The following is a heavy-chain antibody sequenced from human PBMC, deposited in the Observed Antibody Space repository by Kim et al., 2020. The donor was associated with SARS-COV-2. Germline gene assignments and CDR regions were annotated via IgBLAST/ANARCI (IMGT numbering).Heavy chain of an antibody. Sequence: SQTLSLTCAISGDSVSSNSAAWNWIRQSPSRGLEWLGRTYYRYKWYNDYAVSVKSRITINPATSKNQFSLQLNSVTPEDTAVYYYARYSYDSGYSSGWYTFDYWGRGTLVTFSS. J-gene: IGHJ4*02. CDR1: GDSVSSNSAA. D-gene: IGHD6-19*01. CDR3: ARYSYDSGYSSGWYTFDY. V-gene: IGHV6-1*01. CDR2: TYYRYKWYN.